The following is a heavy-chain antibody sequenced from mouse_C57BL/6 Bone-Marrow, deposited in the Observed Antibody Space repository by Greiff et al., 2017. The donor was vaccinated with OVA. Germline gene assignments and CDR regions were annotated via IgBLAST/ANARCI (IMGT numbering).Heavy chain of an antibody. CDR3: TTSYYGNYEAMDY. CDR2: IDPENGDT. J-gene: IGHJ4*01. Sequence: VHVKQSGAELVRPGASVKLSCTASGFNIKDDYMHWVKQRPEQGLEWIGWIDPENGDTEYASKFQGKATITADTSSNTAYLQLSSLTSEDTAVYYCTTSYYGNYEAMDYWGQGTSVTVSS. D-gene: IGHD2-10*01. V-gene: IGHV14-4*01. CDR1: GFNIKDDY.